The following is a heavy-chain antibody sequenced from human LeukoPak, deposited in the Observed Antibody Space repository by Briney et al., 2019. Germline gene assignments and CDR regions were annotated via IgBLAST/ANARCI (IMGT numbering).Heavy chain of an antibody. V-gene: IGHV3-7*01. D-gene: IGHD3-3*01. Sequence: GGSLRLSCAASGFTFGAHWMSWVRQAPGKGLEWVANINQDGSEKNYVDSVKGRFTISRDNARNSLYLQMNSLRGEDTAVYHCARVKIGFTILDYWGQGTLVTVSS. CDR1: GFTFGAHW. CDR3: ARVKIGFTILDY. CDR2: INQDGSEK. J-gene: IGHJ4*02.